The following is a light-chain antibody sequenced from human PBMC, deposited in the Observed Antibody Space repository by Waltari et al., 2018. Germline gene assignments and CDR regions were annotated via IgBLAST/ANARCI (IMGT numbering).Light chain of an antibody. J-gene: IGLJ3*02. Sequence: HTVVNQEPSLSVSPGGTVTLTCTLSSDALSTTSYATWYQQTPGQAPRTLVYKGNSRSSGVPDRFSGSILGNKAALTITGAQADDECDYYCSLYMGSGIWVFGGGTKLTVL. CDR1: SDALSTTSY. CDR3: SLYMGSGIWV. V-gene: IGLV8-61*01. CDR2: KGN.